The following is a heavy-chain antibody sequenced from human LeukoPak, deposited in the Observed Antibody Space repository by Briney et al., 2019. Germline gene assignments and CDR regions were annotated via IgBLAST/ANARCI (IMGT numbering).Heavy chain of an antibody. V-gene: IGHV4-61*05. Sequence: SETLSLTCTVSGGSIRSSYYYWGWIRQPPGKGLEWIGYIYYSGSTNYNPSLKSRVTISVDTSKNQFSLKLSSVTAADTAVYYCARGRYCGGDCYLFDYWGQGTLVTVSS. CDR2: IYYSGST. CDR3: ARGRYCGGDCYLFDY. CDR1: GGSIRSSYYY. J-gene: IGHJ4*02. D-gene: IGHD2-21*02.